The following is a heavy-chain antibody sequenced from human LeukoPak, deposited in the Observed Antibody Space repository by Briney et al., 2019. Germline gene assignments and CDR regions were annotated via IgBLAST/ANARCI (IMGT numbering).Heavy chain of an antibody. V-gene: IGHV4-34*01. D-gene: IGHD2-21*02. CDR1: GGSFSGWY. CDR2: TNHSGTT. Sequence: SETLSLTCAMYGGSFSGWYWSWIRQPPGKGLEWIGETNHSGTTNYNPSLKSRVTISVDTSKKQFSLKLSSATAADTAVYYCAIDSGDSGGVGYWGQGILVTVSS. CDR3: AIDSGDSGGVGY. J-gene: IGHJ4*02.